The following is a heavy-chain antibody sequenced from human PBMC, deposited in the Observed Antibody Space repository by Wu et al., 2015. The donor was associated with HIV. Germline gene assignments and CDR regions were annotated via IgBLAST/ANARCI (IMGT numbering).Heavy chain of an antibody. Sequence: QVQLVQSGAEVKKPGSSVKVSCKASGGTFSSYAISWVRQAPGQGLEWMGGIIPIFGTANYAQKFQGRVTITADESTSTAYMELSSLRSEDTAVYYCAKHYDFWSGYYRVWAFDIWGQGTMVTVSS. CDR1: GGTFSSYA. J-gene: IGHJ3*02. CDR3: AKHYDFWSGYYRVWAFDI. V-gene: IGHV1-69*12. CDR2: IIPIFGTA. D-gene: IGHD3-3*01.